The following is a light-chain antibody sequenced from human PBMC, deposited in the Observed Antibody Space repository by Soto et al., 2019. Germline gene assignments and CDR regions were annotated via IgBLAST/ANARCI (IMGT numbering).Light chain of an antibody. Sequence: DIQMTQSPSTLSASVGDRVTITCRASQSISTWLAWYQQKPGKAPSLLIYKASSLESGVPSRFSGSGSGTEFTLTISSLQPDDFATYYCQQYNSNRTFGQGTKVEIK. J-gene: IGKJ1*01. CDR1: QSISTW. CDR3: QQYNSNRT. V-gene: IGKV1-5*03. CDR2: KAS.